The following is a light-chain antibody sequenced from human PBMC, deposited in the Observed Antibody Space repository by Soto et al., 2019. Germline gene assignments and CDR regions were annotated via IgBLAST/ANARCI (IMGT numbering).Light chain of an antibody. Sequence: DIQMTQSPSSLSASVGDRVTITCRASQDISSWLAWYQHKPEKAPKSLIYAASSLQSGAPSRFSGSVSGTDFTLTIRSRQPEDFAMYYCQQYNTYPYPFAQGPKLEIK. CDR3: QQYNTYPYP. V-gene: IGKV1D-16*01. CDR1: QDISSW. J-gene: IGKJ2*01. CDR2: AAS.